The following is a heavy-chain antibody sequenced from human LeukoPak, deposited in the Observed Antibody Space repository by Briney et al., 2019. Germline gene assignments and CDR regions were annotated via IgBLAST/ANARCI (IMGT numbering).Heavy chain of an antibody. D-gene: IGHD6-19*01. CDR3: ATDISSSAANWFDP. J-gene: IGHJ5*02. CDR2: ISWNSGSI. V-gene: IGHV3-9*01. CDR1: GFTFDDFG. Sequence: PGGSLRLSCAASGFTFDDFGMHWVRQAPGKGLEWVSGISWNSGSIGYADSVKGRFTISRDNAKNSLYLQMNSLRAEDTALYYCATDISSSAANWFDPWGQGTLVTVSS.